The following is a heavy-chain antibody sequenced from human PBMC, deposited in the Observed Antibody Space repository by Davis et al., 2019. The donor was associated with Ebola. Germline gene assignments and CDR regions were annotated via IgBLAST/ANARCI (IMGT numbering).Heavy chain of an antibody. CDR2: IYYSGST. CDR1: GGSISSGGYY. J-gene: IGHJ5*02. Sequence: MPSETLSLTCTVSGGSISSGGYYWSWIRQHPGKGLEWIGYIYYSGSTYYNPSLKSRVTISIDTSKKQFSLKLSSVTAADTAVYYCARNKPVFGFWFDPWGQGTLVTVSS. D-gene: IGHD3-16*01. CDR3: ARNKPVFGFWFDP. V-gene: IGHV4-30-4*08.